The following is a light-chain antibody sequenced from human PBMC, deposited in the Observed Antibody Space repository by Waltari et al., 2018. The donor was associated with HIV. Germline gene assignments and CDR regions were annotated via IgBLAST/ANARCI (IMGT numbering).Light chain of an antibody. CDR3: QQYNNWPPT. CDR1: QSVTRN. J-gene: IGKJ1*01. V-gene: IGKV3-15*01. Sequence: TLSVSPGERATLSCRASQSVTRNLAWYQQKPGQAPRLLIYGASTRATGIPARFSGSGSGTEFTLTIRSLQSEDFAVYYCQQYNNWPPTFGQGTKVEIK. CDR2: GAS.